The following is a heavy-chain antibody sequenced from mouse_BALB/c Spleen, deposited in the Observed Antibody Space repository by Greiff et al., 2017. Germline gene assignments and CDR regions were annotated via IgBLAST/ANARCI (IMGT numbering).Heavy chain of an antibody. Sequence: EVKLVESGGGLVKPGGSLKLSCAASGFTFSSYAMSWVRQTPEKRLEWVASISSGGSTYYPDSVKGRFTISRDNARNILYLQMSSLRSEDTAMYYCAREGSYDGYYDWYFDVWGAGTTVTVSS. V-gene: IGHV5-6-5*01. CDR2: ISSGGST. CDR3: AREGSYDGYYDWYFDV. CDR1: GFTFSSYA. D-gene: IGHD2-3*01. J-gene: IGHJ1*01.